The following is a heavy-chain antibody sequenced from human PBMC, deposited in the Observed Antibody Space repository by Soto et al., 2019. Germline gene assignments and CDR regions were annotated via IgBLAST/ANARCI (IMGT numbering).Heavy chain of an antibody. CDR1: CGSFSGYY. J-gene: IGHJ4*02. Sequence: SETLSLTCTVYCGSFSGYYWSWIRQPPGKGLEWIGEINHSGSTNYNPSLKSRVTISVDTSKNQFSLKLSSVTAADTAVYYCASRAAMVRGVIITYYFDYWGQGTLVTVSS. D-gene: IGHD3-10*01. CDR3: ASRAAMVRGVIITYYFDY. V-gene: IGHV4-34*01. CDR2: INHSGST.